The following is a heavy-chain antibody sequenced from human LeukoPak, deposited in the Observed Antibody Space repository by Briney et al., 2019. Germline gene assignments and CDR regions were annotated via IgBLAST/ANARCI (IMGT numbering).Heavy chain of an antibody. D-gene: IGHD6-13*01. CDR1: GYSFTSYW. CDR3: ARHSSSWPRSNNWFDP. V-gene: IGHV5-51*01. CDR2: IYPGDSHT. J-gene: IGHJ5*02. Sequence: LGESLKISCKGSGYSFTSYWIGWVRQMPGKGLEWMGIIYPGDSHTRYSPSFQGQVTISAAKSISTAYLQWSSLKASDTAMYYCARHSSSWPRSNNWFDPWGQGTLVTVSS.